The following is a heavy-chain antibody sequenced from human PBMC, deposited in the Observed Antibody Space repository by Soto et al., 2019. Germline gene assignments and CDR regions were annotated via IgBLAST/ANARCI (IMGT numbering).Heavy chain of an antibody. CDR3: PKGPLRLPDYGDYADYSYGMDV. Sequence: QMQLVESGGGVVQPGTSLSLSCKASGFTFSAFGMHWVRQAPGKGLEWVAISSYGGNVKYYGDSVQGRFTVSRDNYRDTLYLHMNILREEDTAVYYCPKGPLRLPDYGDYADYSYGMDVWGQGTTVTVS. D-gene: IGHD4-17*01. V-gene: IGHV3-30*18. CDR2: SSYGGNVK. J-gene: IGHJ6*02. CDR1: GFTFSAFG.